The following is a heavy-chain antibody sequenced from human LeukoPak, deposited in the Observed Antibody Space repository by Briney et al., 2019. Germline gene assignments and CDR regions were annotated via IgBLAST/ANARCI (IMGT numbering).Heavy chain of an antibody. Sequence: PGGSLRLSCAASGFTVSSIHMVWVRQAPGKGLEWVSAISNNGGYTYYADSVQGRFTISRDNSKSTLCLQMNSLRAEDTAVYYRAKQLGYCSDGSCYFPYWGQGTLVTVSS. CDR2: ISNNGGYT. CDR3: AKQLGYCSDGSCYFPY. V-gene: IGHV3-23*01. J-gene: IGHJ4*02. D-gene: IGHD2-15*01. CDR1: GFTVSSIH.